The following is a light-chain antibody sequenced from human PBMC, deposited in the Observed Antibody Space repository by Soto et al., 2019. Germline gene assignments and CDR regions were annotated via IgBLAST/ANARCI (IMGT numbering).Light chain of an antibody. CDR2: GAS. CDR3: QHYGSSPGT. V-gene: IGKV3-20*01. J-gene: IGKJ1*01. CDR1: RSVSSTF. Sequence: EIVLTQSPGTLSVSPGERATLSCRASRSVSSTFLAWYQQKRGQAPRLRIYGASSRATGIPDRVSGSGSGTDFTLTISRLEPEEVGGYDCQHYGSSPGTCGQGTKVEIK.